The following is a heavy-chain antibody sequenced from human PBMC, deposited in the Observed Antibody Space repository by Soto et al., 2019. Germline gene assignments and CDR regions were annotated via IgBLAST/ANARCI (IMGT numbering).Heavy chain of an antibody. D-gene: IGHD2-15*01. CDR3: ARDGPQYCSGGSCYFYYFDY. J-gene: IGHJ4*02. CDR1: GGSVSSGSYY. V-gene: IGHV4-61*01. CDR2: IYYSGST. Sequence: QVQLQESGPGLVKPSETLSLTCTVSGGSVSSGSYYWSWIRQPPGKGLEWIGYIYYSGSTNYNPSLKSRVTISVDTSKNQFSLKLSSVTAADTAVYYCARDGPQYCSGGSCYFYYFDYWGQGTLVTVSS.